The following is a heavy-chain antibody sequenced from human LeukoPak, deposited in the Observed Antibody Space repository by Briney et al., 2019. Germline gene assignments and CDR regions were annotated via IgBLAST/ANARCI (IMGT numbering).Heavy chain of an antibody. J-gene: IGHJ4*02. CDR1: GGSFSGYY. D-gene: IGHD2-15*01. CDR2: INHSGST. CDR3: ARGGRRGYFDY. V-gene: IGHV4-34*01. Sequence: SETLSLTCAVYGGSFSGYYWSWIRQPPGKGLEWIGEINHSGSTNYNPSLKSRVTISVDTSKNQFSLKLSSVTAADTAVYCCARGGRRGYFDYWGQGTLVTVSS.